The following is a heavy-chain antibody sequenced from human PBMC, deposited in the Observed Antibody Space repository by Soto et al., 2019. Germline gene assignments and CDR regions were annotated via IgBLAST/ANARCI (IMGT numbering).Heavy chain of an antibody. J-gene: IGHJ4*02. D-gene: IGHD2-2*01. V-gene: IGHV4-4*07. CDR2: IYTSGST. CDR1: GGSISSYY. Sequence: QVQLQESGPGLVKPSETLSLTCTVSGGSISSYYWSWIRQPAGKGLQWMGRIYTSGSTNYNPSLKSRVTMSVDTSKNQFSLKLSSVTAADTAVYYCARACSSTSCYDVFDSWGQGTLVTVSS. CDR3: ARACSSTSCYDVFDS.